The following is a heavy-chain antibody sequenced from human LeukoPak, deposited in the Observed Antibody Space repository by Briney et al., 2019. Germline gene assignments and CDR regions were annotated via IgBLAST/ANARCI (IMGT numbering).Heavy chain of an antibody. CDR1: GCSFSSYA. V-gene: IGHV3-64*01. D-gene: IGHD6-19*01. Sequence: GGPLRLSCAASGCSFSSYAMHWVRQARGKGLEFVSSFNNNGDSTYYASSVKGRFTVSRDNSKNTLFLQMGSPIPEDMAVYYCARTEQWLSTGGWYWFDPWGQGTLVTVSS. CDR2: FNNNGDST. CDR3: ARTEQWLSTGGWYWFDP. J-gene: IGHJ5*02.